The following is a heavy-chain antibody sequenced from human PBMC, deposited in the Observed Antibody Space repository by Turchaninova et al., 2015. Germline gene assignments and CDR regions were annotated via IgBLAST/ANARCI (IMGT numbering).Heavy chain of an antibody. V-gene: IGHV3-9*01. Sequence: EVTLVESGGGLVQRGPSLRLPCPASGFIFANYGMNVGRQVPGKGLELVSGINWNSGSIHYADSVMGRFTISRDNAKNSLYLQMNSLRAEDRALYFCARDNDRDDDGWFDSWGQGTLVTVSS. CDR3: ARDNDRDDDGWFDS. CDR2: INWNSGSI. J-gene: IGHJ5*01. CDR1: GFIFANYG. D-gene: IGHD1-1*01.